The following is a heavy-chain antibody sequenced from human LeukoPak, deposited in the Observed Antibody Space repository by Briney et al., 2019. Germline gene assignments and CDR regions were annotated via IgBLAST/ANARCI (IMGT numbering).Heavy chain of an antibody. CDR3: ARMERDAYNTYYYYYYMDV. V-gene: IGHV4-30-4*07. Sequence: KPSETLXLTCAVSGGSISSGGYSWWWVRQPPGKGLEWIGYVFTTGTTYYNPSLNSRVTISVDTSKNQFSLKLSSVTAADTAVYYCARMERDAYNTYYYYYYMDVWGKGTTVTVSS. CDR1: GGSISSGGYS. CDR2: VFTTGTT. D-gene: IGHD5-24*01. J-gene: IGHJ6*03.